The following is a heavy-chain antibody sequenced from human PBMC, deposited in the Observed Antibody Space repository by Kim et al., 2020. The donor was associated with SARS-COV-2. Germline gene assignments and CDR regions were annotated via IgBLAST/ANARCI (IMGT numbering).Heavy chain of an antibody. J-gene: IGHJ6*02. CDR3: ARGAYDGSFYYYGMDV. Sequence: GGSLRLSCAASGFTFSDHYMDWVRQAPGKGLEWVGRTTNKAKSYTTEYAASVKGRSTISRDDSKNSLYLQMNSLKTEDTAVYYCARGAYDGSFYYYGMDVWDQGTTVTVSS. D-gene: IGHD3-10*01. V-gene: IGHV3-72*01. CDR2: TTNKAKSYTT. CDR1: GFTFSDHY.